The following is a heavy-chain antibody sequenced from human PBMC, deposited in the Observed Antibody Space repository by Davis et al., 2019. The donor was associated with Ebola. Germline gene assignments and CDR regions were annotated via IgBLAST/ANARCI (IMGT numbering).Heavy chain of an antibody. CDR2: IKSNTDGGTI. Sequence: PGRSLTLSCAASGLTLSNAWTSWVRQAPGKGLEWVGRIKSNTDGGTIDYAAPVKGRFTISRDDSKNTLFLQMDSLKTEDTAVYHCITRTAVTDVHAFDVWGQGTMVAVSP. V-gene: IGHV3-15*01. J-gene: IGHJ3*01. CDR1: GLTLSNAW. D-gene: IGHD6-19*01. CDR3: ITRTAVTDVHAFDV.